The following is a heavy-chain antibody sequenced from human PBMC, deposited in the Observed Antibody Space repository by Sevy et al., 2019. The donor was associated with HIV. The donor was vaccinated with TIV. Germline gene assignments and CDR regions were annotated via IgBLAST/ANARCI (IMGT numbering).Heavy chain of an antibody. D-gene: IGHD5-12*01. Sequence: SETLSLTCTVSAGSISSYYWSWIRQPPGKGLEWIAYIHDSGNTNSNPSLKSPLTISIDTSKNQFSLNLSSVTAADTALYYCARAPPVRSGDDSLNWFDPWGQGTLVTVSS. V-gene: IGHV4-59*01. CDR3: ARAPPVRSGDDSLNWFDP. J-gene: IGHJ5*02. CDR2: IHDSGNT. CDR1: AGSISSYY.